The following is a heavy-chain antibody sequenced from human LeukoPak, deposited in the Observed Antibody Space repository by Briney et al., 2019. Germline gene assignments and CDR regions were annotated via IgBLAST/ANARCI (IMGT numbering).Heavy chain of an antibody. CDR2: IKQDGSEK. CDR3: ARGLDCRSTSCYLDN. D-gene: IGHD2-2*01. V-gene: IGHV3-7*01. CDR1: GFTFTKYW. J-gene: IGHJ4*02. Sequence: GGSLRLSCAASGFTFTKYWMTWVRQAPGKGLEWVANIKQDGSEKFYVDSVKGRFTISGDNAKNSLDLQINSLGAEDTAVYYCARGLDCRSTSCYLDNWGQGTLVTVSS.